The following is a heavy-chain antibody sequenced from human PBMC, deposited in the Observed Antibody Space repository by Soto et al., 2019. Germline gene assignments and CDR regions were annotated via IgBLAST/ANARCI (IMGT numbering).Heavy chain of an antibody. CDR3: AHSDGGYEIIYFDF. Sequence: SGPTLVNPTQTLTLTCAFSGFSFTTAGVAVGWIRQTPGGALEWLTLIYYNDDRRFSPSLKTRLTITGDTSKNQVVLSLTNVDPGDTATYFCAHSDGGYEIIYFDFWGQGIPVTVSS. CDR1: GFSFTTAGVA. D-gene: IGHD5-12*01. CDR2: IYYNDDR. J-gene: IGHJ4*02. V-gene: IGHV2-5*01.